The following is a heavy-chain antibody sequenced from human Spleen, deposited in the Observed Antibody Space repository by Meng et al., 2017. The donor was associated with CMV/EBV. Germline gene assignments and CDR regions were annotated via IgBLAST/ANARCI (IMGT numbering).Heavy chain of an antibody. CDR1: GGTFSSYA. J-gene: IGHJ4*02. Sequence: SVKVSCKASGGTFSSYAISWVRQAPGQGLEWMGGIIPIFGTANYAQKFQGRVTITTDESTSTAYMELSSLRSDDTAVYYCASSPIRYCSGGSCYSDYWGQGTLVTVSS. V-gene: IGHV1-69*05. CDR2: IIPIFGTA. D-gene: IGHD2-15*01. CDR3: ASSPIRYCSGGSCYSDY.